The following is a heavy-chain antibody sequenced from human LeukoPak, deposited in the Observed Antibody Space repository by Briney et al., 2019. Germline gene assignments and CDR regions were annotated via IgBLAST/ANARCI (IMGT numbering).Heavy chain of an antibody. Sequence: GGSLRLSCAASGFTLSSYGMSWVRQAPGKGLEWVSAISGSGGSTYYADSVKGRFTISRDNSKNTLYLQMNSLRAEDTAVYYCATTLYCSGGSCYLPFNYWGQGTLVTVSS. D-gene: IGHD2-15*01. V-gene: IGHV3-23*01. CDR1: GFTLSSYG. CDR2: ISGSGGST. J-gene: IGHJ4*02. CDR3: ATTLYCSGGSCYLPFNY.